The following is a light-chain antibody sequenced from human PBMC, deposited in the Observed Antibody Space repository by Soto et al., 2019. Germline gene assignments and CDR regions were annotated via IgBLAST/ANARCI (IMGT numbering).Light chain of an antibody. CDR1: QSISSF. CDR3: QQSFSTPPT. Sequence: DVHVTQSPSCLSSSLGDRGTSSCRASQSISSFLTWYQQKAGKAPKLLIYAASSLQSGVPSRFSGSGSGTDFTLTISSLQPEDFASYYCQQSFSTPPTFGQGTKVDIK. CDR2: AAS. J-gene: IGKJ1*01. V-gene: IGKV1-39*01.